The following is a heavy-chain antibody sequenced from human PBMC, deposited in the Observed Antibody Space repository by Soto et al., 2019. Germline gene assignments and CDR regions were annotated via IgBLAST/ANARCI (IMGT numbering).Heavy chain of an antibody. CDR2: ISSSSSYI. J-gene: IGHJ3*02. Sequence: GGSLRLSCAASGFTFSSYSMNWVRQAPGRGLEWVSSISSSSSYIYYADSVKGRFTISRDNAKNSLYLQMSSLRAEDTAVYYCARDSIDAFDIWGQGTMVTVSS. V-gene: IGHV3-21*01. CDR1: GFTFSSYS. CDR3: ARDSIDAFDI.